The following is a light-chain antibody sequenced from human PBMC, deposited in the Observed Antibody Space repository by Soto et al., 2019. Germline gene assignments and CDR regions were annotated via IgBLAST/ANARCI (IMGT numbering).Light chain of an antibody. CDR2: DTS. CDR1: QSVSIH. CDR3: QQYSNWPPIT. Sequence: ETVMAESPGTLSVSLGERATLSCRASQSVSIHLAWYQQKPGQAPRLLIYDTSTRATGIPARFSGSGSGTEFTLTISSQQSEDFAVYYCQQYSNWPPITFGQGTRLEIK. J-gene: IGKJ5*01. V-gene: IGKV3-15*01.